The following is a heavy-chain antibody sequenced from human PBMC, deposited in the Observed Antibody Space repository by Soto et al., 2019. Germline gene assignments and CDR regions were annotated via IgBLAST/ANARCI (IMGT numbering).Heavy chain of an antibody. V-gene: IGHV1-69*06. CDR1: GGTFSSYA. Sequence: SVKVSCKASGGTFSSYAISWVRQAPGQGLEWMGGIIPIFGTANYAQKFQGRVTITADKSTSTAYMELSSLRSEDTAGYYCARAGRDGYKFPHNPSWFDPWGQGTLVTVSS. J-gene: IGHJ5*02. CDR2: IIPIFGTA. CDR3: ARAGRDGYKFPHNPSWFDP. D-gene: IGHD5-12*01.